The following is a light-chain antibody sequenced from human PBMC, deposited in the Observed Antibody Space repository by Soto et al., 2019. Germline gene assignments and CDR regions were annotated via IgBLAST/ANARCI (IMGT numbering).Light chain of an antibody. Sequence: QSVLTQPPSASGTPGQRVTISCSGSNSNVGSNSVNWYQQLPGMAPKLLLYSDNQRPSGVPDRFSGSKSGSSASLAISGLQSEDEADYHCSTWDDNLSTRLFGGGTKVTVL. CDR1: NSNVGSNS. J-gene: IGLJ3*02. CDR2: SDN. V-gene: IGLV1-44*01. CDR3: STWDDNLSTRL.